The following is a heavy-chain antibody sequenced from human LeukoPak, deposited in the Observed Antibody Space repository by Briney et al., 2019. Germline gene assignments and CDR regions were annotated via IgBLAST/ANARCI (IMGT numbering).Heavy chain of an antibody. CDR3: ARDLWDSSGYSFDS. CDR2: IWYDGSKK. D-gene: IGHD3-22*01. Sequence: GGSLRLSCAVSGLTFSSSWMDWVRQAPGKGLEWVALIWYDGSKKYHADSVKDRFSISRDNSKNTLYLQMSSLGAEDTAVYYCARDLWDSSGYSFDSWGQGTLVTVSS. V-gene: IGHV3-33*08. CDR1: GLTFSSSW. J-gene: IGHJ4*02.